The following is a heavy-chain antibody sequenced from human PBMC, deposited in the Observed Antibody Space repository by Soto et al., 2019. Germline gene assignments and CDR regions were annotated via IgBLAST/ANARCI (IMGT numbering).Heavy chain of an antibody. Sequence: GASVKVSCKASGYTFTSYGISWVRQAPGQGLEWMGWISAYNGNTNYAQKLQGRVTMTTDTSTSTAYMELRSLRSDDTAVYYCASSSTEMDYYYYYYMDVWGKGTTVTVSS. V-gene: IGHV1-18*01. CDR2: ISAYNGNT. CDR3: ASSSTEMDYYYYYYMDV. CDR1: GYTFTSYG. D-gene: IGHD4-4*01. J-gene: IGHJ6*03.